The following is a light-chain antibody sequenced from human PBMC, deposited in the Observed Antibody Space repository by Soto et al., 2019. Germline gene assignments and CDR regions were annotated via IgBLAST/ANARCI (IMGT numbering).Light chain of an antibody. V-gene: IGKV1-27*01. CDR3: QQYGSSPYT. Sequence: DIQMTQSPSSLSTSVGDRVTITCRASQGISNYLAWYQQKPGKVPKLLIYAASTLQSGVPSRFSGSGSGTDFTLTISRLEPEDFALYYCQQYGSSPYTFGQGTRVEIK. CDR2: AAS. J-gene: IGKJ2*01. CDR1: QGISNY.